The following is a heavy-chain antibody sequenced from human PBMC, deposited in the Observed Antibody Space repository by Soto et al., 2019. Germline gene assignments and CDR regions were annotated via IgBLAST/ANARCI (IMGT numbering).Heavy chain of an antibody. Sequence: ASVKVSCKASGGTFSSYAISWVRQAPGQGLEWMGGIIPIFGTANYAQKFQGRVTITADESTSTAYMELSSLRSEDTAVYYCARDPGYCSGGSCYPAHYYGMDVWGQGTTVTVSS. CDR2: IIPIFGTA. D-gene: IGHD2-15*01. V-gene: IGHV1-69*13. J-gene: IGHJ6*02. CDR3: ARDPGYCSGGSCYPAHYYGMDV. CDR1: GGTFSSYA.